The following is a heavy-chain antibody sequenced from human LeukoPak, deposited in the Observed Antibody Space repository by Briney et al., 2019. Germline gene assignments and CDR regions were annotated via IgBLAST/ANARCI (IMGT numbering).Heavy chain of an antibody. J-gene: IGHJ4*02. CDR2: INHSGST. Sequence: SETLSLTCAVYGGCFSGYYWSWIRQPPGKGLEWIGEINHSGSTNYNPSLKSRVTISVDTSKNQFSLKLSSVTAADTAVYYCARGRFGELLYYYFDYWGQGTLVTVSS. CDR3: ARGRFGELLYYYFDY. CDR1: GGCFSGYY. V-gene: IGHV4-34*01. D-gene: IGHD3-10*01.